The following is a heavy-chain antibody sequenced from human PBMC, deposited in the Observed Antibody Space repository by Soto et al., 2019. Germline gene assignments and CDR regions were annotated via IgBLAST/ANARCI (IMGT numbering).Heavy chain of an antibody. CDR1: GFTFSGSA. J-gene: IGHJ4*02. Sequence: EVQLVESGGGLVQPGGSLKLSCAASGFTFSGSAMHWVRQASGKGLEWVGRIRSKANSYATAYAASVKGRFTISRDDSKNTAYLQMNSLKTEDTAVYYCTTPNNWNDGEDYWGQGTLVTVSS. CDR3: TTPNNWNDGEDY. D-gene: IGHD1-20*01. V-gene: IGHV3-73*01. CDR2: IRSKANSYAT.